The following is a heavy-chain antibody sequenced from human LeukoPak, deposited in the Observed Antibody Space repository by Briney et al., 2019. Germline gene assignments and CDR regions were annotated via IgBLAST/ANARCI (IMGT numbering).Heavy chain of an antibody. CDR3: ATDVGPIFFDS. CDR2: ISHSGDNT. J-gene: IGHJ4*02. D-gene: IGHD1-26*01. V-gene: IGHV3-23*01. Sequence: GGSLRLSCAASGFTYSTYAMAWVRQGPGKGLEWVSTISHSGDNTHYADSVKGRFTISRDNFKKSLHLQMNSLRAEDTAVYYCATDVGPIFFDSWGQGILVTVSS. CDR1: GFTYSTYA.